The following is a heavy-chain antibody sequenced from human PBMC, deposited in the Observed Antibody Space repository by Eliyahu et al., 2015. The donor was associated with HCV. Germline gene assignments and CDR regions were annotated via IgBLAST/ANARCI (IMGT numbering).Heavy chain of an antibody. CDR2: IKQDASEK. CDR1: GFTFNNYW. V-gene: IGHV3-7*01. CDR3: ARDEPHVTTRYYYYMDV. Sequence: EVQLVESGGGLVQPGGSLRLSCEASGFTFNNYWMNWVRQAPGKGLEWGANIKQDASEKYYVDSVKGRFTISRDNAKNSLDLQMNSLRAEDTAVYYCARDEPHVTTRYYYYMDVWGKGTTVTVSS. J-gene: IGHJ6*04. D-gene: IGHD3-16*01.